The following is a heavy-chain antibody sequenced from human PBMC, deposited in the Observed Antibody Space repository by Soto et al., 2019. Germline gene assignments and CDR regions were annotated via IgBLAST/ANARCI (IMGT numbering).Heavy chain of an antibody. J-gene: IGHJ4*02. V-gene: IGHV4-61*08. D-gene: IGHD3-22*01. CDR1: GGSVSSGGYF. Sequence: SETLSLTCTVSGGSVSSGGYFWSWVRQPPGKELEWIGYTSYSGSANQNPSLKGRVTMSVDTSNNRFSLRLTSVTASDTAVYYCARSGSAYSHYYFDFWGQGALVTVS. CDR3: ARSGSAYSHYYFDF. CDR2: TSYSGSA.